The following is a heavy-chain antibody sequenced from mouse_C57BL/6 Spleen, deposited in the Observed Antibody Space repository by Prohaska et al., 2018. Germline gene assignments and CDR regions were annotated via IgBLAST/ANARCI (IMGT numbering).Heavy chain of an antibody. V-gene: IGHV1-75*01. CDR2: IFPGSGST. D-gene: IGHD4-1*01. CDR3: ASGTD. J-gene: IGHJ2*01. Sequence: QVQLQQSGPELVKPGASVKISCKASGYTFTDYYITWVKQRPGQGIEWIGWIFPGSGSTYYNEKFKGKATLTVDKSSSTADMLLSSLTSEDSAVYFCASGTDWGQGTTLTVSS. CDR1: GYTFTDYY.